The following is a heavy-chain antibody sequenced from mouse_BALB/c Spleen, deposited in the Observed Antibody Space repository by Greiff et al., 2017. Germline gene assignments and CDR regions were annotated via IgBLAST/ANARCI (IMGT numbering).Heavy chain of an antibody. CDR1: GFSLTSYG. D-gene: IGHD1-1*02. Sequence: VQRVESGPGLVAPSQSLSITCTVSGFSLTSYGVHWVRQPPGKGLEWLGVIWAGGSTNYNSALMSRLSISKDNSKSQVFFKMNSLQADDTAIYYCAKSGGNYGFAYWGQGTLVTVSA. J-gene: IGHJ3*01. CDR2: IWAGGST. V-gene: IGHV2-9*02. CDR3: AKSGGNYGFAY.